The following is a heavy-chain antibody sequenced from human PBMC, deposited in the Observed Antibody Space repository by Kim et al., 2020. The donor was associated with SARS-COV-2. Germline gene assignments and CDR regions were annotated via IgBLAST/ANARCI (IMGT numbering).Heavy chain of an antibody. V-gene: IGHV3-23*01. CDR3: AKVRSGDSSGYYDGMDV. Sequence: GGSLRLSCAASGFTFSSYAMSWVRQAPGKGLEWVSAISGSGGSTYYADSVKGRFTISRDNSKNTLYLQMNSLRAEDTAVYYCAKVRSGDSSGYYDGMDVWGQGTTVTVSS. CDR2: ISGSGGST. CDR1: GFTFSSYA. D-gene: IGHD3-22*01. J-gene: IGHJ6*02.